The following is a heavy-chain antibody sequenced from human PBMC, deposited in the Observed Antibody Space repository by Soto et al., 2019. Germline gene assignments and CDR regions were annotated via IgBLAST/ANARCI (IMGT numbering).Heavy chain of an antibody. CDR2: ISGSGGST. V-gene: IGHV3-23*01. CDR3: AIVGPEMATNIGAFDI. Sequence: EVQLLESGGGLVQPGGSLRLSCAASGFTFSSYAMSWVRQAPGKGLEWVSAISGSGGSTYYADSVKGRFTISRDNSKNTLYLQMNSLRAEDTAVYYCAIVGPEMATNIGAFDIWGQGTMVTVSS. CDR1: GFTFSSYA. D-gene: IGHD5-12*01. J-gene: IGHJ3*02.